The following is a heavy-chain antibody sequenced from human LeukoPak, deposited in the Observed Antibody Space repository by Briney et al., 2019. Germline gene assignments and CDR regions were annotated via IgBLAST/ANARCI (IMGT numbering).Heavy chain of an antibody. J-gene: IGHJ4*02. D-gene: IGHD2-2*02. V-gene: IGHV4-38-2*02. CDR2: IYHSGST. CDR1: GYSISSGYY. CDR3: ARDGGYCSSTSCYTSFDY. Sequence: SETLSLTCAVSGYSISSGYYWGWIRQPPGKGLEWIGSIYHSGSTYYNPSLKSRVTISVDTSKNQFSLKLSSVTAADTAVYYCARDGGYCSSTSCYTSFDYWGQGTLVTVSS.